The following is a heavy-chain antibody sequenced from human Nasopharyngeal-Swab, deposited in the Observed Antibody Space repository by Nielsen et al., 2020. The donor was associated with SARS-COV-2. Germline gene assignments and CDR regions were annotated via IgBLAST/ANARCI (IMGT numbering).Heavy chain of an antibody. D-gene: IGHD6-19*01. CDR1: GYTFTNSP. V-gene: IGHV1-3*04. CDR2: INTGNGYT. J-gene: IGHJ2*01. Sequence: ASVKVSCKTCGYTFTNSPIHWVRQAPGQRLEWVGWINTGNGYTQYSQKFQGRVTITRDTSTSTAYMELRSLRSDDTAVYYCARDTGSGWSDWYFDLWGRGTLVTVSS. CDR3: ARDTGSGWSDWYFDL.